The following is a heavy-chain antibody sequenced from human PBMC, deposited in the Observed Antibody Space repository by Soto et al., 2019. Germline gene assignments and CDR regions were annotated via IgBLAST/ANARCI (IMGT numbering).Heavy chain of an antibody. CDR1: GYTFTGHY. Sequence: QVQLVQSGAEGKKPGASVKVSCKASGYTFTGHYMHWVRQAPGQGPEWMGWINPKNGDTIYAQKCQGRVTLTRDTSIRTAYMELSRLRSDDTAVYFCAGSTILETGRAPFDYWGQGTLVTVSS. CDR3: AGSTILETGRAPFDY. CDR2: INPKNGDT. D-gene: IGHD1-26*01. J-gene: IGHJ4*02. V-gene: IGHV1-2*02.